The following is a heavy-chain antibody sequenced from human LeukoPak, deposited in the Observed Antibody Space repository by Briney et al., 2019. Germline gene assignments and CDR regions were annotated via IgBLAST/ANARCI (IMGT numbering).Heavy chain of an antibody. Sequence: GGCLRLFYAASGFTFRSYEMNWVREAPGRGLEGGSYISSSGCTIYYADSVKGRFTISRHNAKNSLYLQMNSLRAEDTAVYYCARAFFYGSGSYSVSYFDYWGQGTLVTVSS. D-gene: IGHD3-10*01. V-gene: IGHV3-48*03. J-gene: IGHJ4*01. CDR1: GFTFRSYE. CDR2: ISSSGCTI. CDR3: ARAFFYGSGSYSVSYFDY.